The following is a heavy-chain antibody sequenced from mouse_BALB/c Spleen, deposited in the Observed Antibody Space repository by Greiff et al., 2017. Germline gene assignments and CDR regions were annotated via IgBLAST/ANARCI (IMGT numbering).Heavy chain of an antibody. D-gene: IGHD2-1*01. J-gene: IGHJ3*01. Sequence: DVKLVESGGGLVKPGGSLKLSCAASGFTFSSYAMSWVRQTPEKRLEWVATISSGGSYTYYPDSVKGRFTISRDNAKNTLYLQMSSLRSEDTAMYYCARQDYGNYRGAYWGQGTLVTVSA. V-gene: IGHV5-9-3*01. CDR1: GFTFSSYA. CDR3: ARQDYGNYRGAY. CDR2: ISSGGSYT.